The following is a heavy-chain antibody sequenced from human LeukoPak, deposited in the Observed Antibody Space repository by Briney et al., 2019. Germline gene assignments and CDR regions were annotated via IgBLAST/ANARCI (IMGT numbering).Heavy chain of an antibody. D-gene: IGHD3-16*01. J-gene: IGHJ4*02. CDR3: AKVGAIGRLTYFFDY. Sequence: PGRSLRLSCAASGFTFSNYGMHWVRQAPGKGLEGGAVIWYDGSNEYYADSVKGRFTISRDNSKNTLYLQMHSLRAEDTAVYYCAKVGAIGRLTYFFDYWGQGTLVTVSS. V-gene: IGHV3-33*06. CDR1: GFTFSNYG. CDR2: IWYDGSNE.